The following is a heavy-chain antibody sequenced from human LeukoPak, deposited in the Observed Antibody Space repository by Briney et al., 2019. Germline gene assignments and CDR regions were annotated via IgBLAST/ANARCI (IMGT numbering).Heavy chain of an antibody. V-gene: IGHV4-59*01. CDR3: ARSYYYDSSGYYYYFDY. Sequence: SETLTLTCTVSGGSISSYYWSWIRQPPGKGLEWIGYIYYSGSTNYNPSLKSRVTISVDTSKNQFSLKLSSVTAADTAVYYCARSYYYDSSGYYYYFDYWGQGTLVTVSS. J-gene: IGHJ4*02. D-gene: IGHD3-22*01. CDR1: GGSISSYY. CDR2: IYYSGST.